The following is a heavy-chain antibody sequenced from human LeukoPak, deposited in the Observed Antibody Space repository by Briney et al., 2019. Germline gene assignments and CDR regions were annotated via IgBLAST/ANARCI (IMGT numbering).Heavy chain of an antibody. D-gene: IGHD3-10*01. J-gene: IGHJ4*02. Sequence: PSETLSLTCTVSGGSISSSRYYGGWIRQPPGKGLEWIGSLYYSGNTYYNPSLKSRVTISVDTSKNQFSLKLSSVTAADTAVYFCARYYGSGRESDYWGQGTLVTVSS. V-gene: IGHV4-39*01. CDR1: GGSISSSRYY. CDR2: LYYSGNT. CDR3: ARYYGSGRESDY.